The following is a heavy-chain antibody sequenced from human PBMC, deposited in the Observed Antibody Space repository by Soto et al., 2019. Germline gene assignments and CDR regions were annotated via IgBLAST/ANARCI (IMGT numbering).Heavy chain of an antibody. Sequence: PSETLSLTCTVSGGSISSGGYYWSWIRQHPGKGLEWIGYINNSGSTNYNTSLKSRVTISVDTSKNQFSLKLSSVTAADTAVYYCARGFNNHRYSSGWYSRPRSYNWFDPWGQGTLVTVSS. V-gene: IGHV4-31*03. CDR3: ARGFNNHRYSSGWYSRPRSYNWFDP. J-gene: IGHJ5*02. CDR1: GGSISSGGYY. CDR2: INNSGST. D-gene: IGHD6-19*01.